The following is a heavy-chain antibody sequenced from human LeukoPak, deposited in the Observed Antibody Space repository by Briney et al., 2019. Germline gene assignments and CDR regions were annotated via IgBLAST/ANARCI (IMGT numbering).Heavy chain of an antibody. CDR3: ASTTGGSCYRNCYYYMDV. Sequence: GGSLRLSCAAFGFTVSSNYMSWVRQAPGKGLEWVSVIYSGGSTYYADSVKGRFTISRDNSKNTLYLQMNSLRAEDTAVYYCASTTGGSCYRNCYYYMDVWGKGTTVTISS. V-gene: IGHV3-53*01. CDR2: IYSGGST. CDR1: GFTVSSNY. D-gene: IGHD2-15*01. J-gene: IGHJ6*03.